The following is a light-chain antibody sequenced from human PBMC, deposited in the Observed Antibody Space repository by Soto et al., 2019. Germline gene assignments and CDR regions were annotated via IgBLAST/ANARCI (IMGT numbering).Light chain of an antibody. CDR3: HQPNSYPSFT. V-gene: IGKV1-9*01. Sequence: IQLTQSPSSLSASVGDRVTITCRASQGISSYLAWYQQKPGKAPKLLIYAASTLQSGVPSRFSGSGSGTDVTLTISSRQPEDFATYYCHQPNSYPSFTFGPGTKVDIK. J-gene: IGKJ3*01. CDR2: AAS. CDR1: QGISSY.